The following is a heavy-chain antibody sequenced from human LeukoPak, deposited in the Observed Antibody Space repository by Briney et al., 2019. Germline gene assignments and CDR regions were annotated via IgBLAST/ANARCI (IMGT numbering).Heavy chain of an antibody. CDR3: ARDLTIFGVARFDP. Sequence: PSETLSLTCALYGGSFSGYYWSWIRQPPGKGLEWIGEINHSGSTNYNPSLTSRVTISVDTSKNQFSLKLSSVTAADTAVYYCARDLTIFGVARFDPWGQGTLVTVSS. J-gene: IGHJ5*02. V-gene: IGHV4-34*01. CDR2: INHSGST. CDR1: GGSFSGYY. D-gene: IGHD3-3*01.